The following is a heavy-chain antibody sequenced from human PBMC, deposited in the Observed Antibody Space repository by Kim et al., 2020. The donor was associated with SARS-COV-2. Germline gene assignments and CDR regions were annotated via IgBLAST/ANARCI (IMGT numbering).Heavy chain of an antibody. V-gene: IGHV1-69*13. D-gene: IGHD6-13*01. CDR1: GGTFSSYA. CDR3: ARAVTGYSSSWYRFDY. CDR2: IIPIFGTA. J-gene: IGHJ4*02. Sequence: SVKVSCKASGGTFSSYAISWVRQAPGQGLEWMGGIIPIFGTANYAQKFQGRVTITADESTSTAYMELSSLRSEDTAVYYCARAVTGYSSSWYRFDYWGQGTLVTVSS.